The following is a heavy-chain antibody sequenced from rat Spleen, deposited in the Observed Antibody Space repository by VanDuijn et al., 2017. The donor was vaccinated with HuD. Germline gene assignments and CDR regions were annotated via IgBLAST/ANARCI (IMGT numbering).Heavy chain of an antibody. Sequence: EVQLVESGGGLVQPGRSLKLSCVASGFTFNNYWMTWIRQAPGKGLEWVATISYDGSSTYYRDSVKGRFIISRDNAKNSLYLQMDSLRSEDTATYYCARQRTLYYFDYWGQGVMVPVSS. CDR3: ARQRTLYYFDY. CDR1: GFTFNNYW. J-gene: IGHJ2*01. D-gene: IGHD3-1*01. V-gene: IGHV5-31*01. CDR2: ISYDGSST.